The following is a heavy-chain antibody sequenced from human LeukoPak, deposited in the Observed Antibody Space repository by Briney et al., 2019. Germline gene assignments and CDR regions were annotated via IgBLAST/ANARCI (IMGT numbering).Heavy chain of an antibody. Sequence: GGSLRLSCAASGFSFSTYWMSRVRQAPGEGLEWVANIKQDGSEKYYVDSVKGRFTISRDNAKNSLYLQMNSLRAEDTAVYYCARAGNWNDGGYFDYWGQGTLVTASS. CDR3: ARAGNWNDGGYFDY. D-gene: IGHD1-20*01. V-gene: IGHV3-7*01. CDR1: GFSFSTYW. J-gene: IGHJ4*02. CDR2: IKQDGSEK.